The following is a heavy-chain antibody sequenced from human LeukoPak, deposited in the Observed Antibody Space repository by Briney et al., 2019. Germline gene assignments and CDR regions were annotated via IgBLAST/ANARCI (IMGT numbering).Heavy chain of an antibody. D-gene: IGHD2-15*01. Sequence: SETLSLTCTVSGDSISSYYWSWIRQPPGKGLEWIGYIYYSGSTNYNPSLKSRVTISVDTSKNQFSLKLSSVTAADTAVYYCARYVELGYCSGGSCYGGFDYWGQGTLVTVSS. CDR2: IYYSGST. CDR3: ARYVELGYCSGGSCYGGFDY. V-gene: IGHV4-59*01. CDR1: GDSISSYY. J-gene: IGHJ4*02.